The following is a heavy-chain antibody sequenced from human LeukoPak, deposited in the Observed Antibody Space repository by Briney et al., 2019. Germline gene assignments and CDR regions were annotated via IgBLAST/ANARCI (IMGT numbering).Heavy chain of an antibody. CDR3: ARDRTFRCFEWSPDY. CDR1: GFTFSNYA. V-gene: IGHV3-33*08. J-gene: IGHJ4*02. CDR2: IWYDGSNK. Sequence: GESLRLSCAASGFTFSNYAMSWVRQAPGKGLEWVAVIWYDGSNKYYADSVKGRFTVSRDNSKNTLYLQMNSLRAEDTAVYYCARDRTFRCFEWSPDYWGQGTLVTVSS. D-gene: IGHD3-3*01.